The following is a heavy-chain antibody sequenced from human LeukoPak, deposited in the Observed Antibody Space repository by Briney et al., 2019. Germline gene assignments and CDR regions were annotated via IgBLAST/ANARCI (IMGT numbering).Heavy chain of an antibody. V-gene: IGHV4-59*08. Sequence: PSETLSLTCTVSGGSISSYYWSWTRQPPGKGLEWIGSIHYSGSTTYNPSLKSPVTISVDTSKNQFSLKLSSVTAADTAVYYCARRLGSSSTGFDYWGQGTLVTVSS. CDR2: IHYSGST. CDR1: GGSISSYY. J-gene: IGHJ4*02. CDR3: ARRLGSSSTGFDY. D-gene: IGHD2-2*01.